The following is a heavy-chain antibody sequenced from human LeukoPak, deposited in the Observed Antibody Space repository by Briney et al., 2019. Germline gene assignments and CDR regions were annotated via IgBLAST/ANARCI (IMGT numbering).Heavy chain of an antibody. V-gene: IGHV4-39*07. J-gene: IGHJ5*02. CDR3: ARGYCSGGSCYMEGNWFDP. CDR2: IYYSGST. CDR1: GGSISSSSYY. Sequence: SETLSLTCTVSGGSISSSSYYWGWIRQPPGKGLEWIGSIYYSGSTYYNPSLKSRVTISVATSKNQFSLKLSSVTAADTAVYYCARGYCSGGSCYMEGNWFDPWGQGTLVTVSS. D-gene: IGHD2-15*01.